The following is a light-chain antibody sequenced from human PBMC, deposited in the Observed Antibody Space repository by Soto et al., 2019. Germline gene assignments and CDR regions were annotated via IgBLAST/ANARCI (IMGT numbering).Light chain of an antibody. CDR2: EVN. CDR1: RRDVGGYNY. J-gene: IGLJ1*01. Sequence: QSVLTQPPSASRPPGQIVPITSPGTRRDVGGYNYVSWYQQHQGKAHNLLIYEVNKRPSGVPDRFSGSKSGNTASLTVSGLQAEDEADFYCSSYAGSDTDDVFGTGTKVTVL. V-gene: IGLV2-8*01. CDR3: SSYAGSDTDDV.